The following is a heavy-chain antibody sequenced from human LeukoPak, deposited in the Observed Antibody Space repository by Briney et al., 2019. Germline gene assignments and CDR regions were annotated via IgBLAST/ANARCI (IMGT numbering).Heavy chain of an antibody. CDR3: ARKDWNDVRAFDI. J-gene: IGHJ3*02. CDR1: GGSIGSSNW. Sequence: SETLSLTCAVSGGSIGSSNWWSWVRQPPGKGLEWIGEIYYSGNTNYNPSLKSRVTISVDKSKNQFSLKLSSVTAADTAVYYCARKDWNDVRAFDIWGQGTMVTVSS. CDR2: IYYSGNT. V-gene: IGHV4-4*02. D-gene: IGHD1-1*01.